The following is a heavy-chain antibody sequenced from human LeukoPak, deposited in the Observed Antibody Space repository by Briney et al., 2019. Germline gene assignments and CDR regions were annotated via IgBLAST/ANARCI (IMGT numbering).Heavy chain of an antibody. CDR2: INHSGST. V-gene: IGHV4-34*01. J-gene: IGHJ4*02. CDR1: GGSFSGYY. D-gene: IGHD3/OR15-3a*01. Sequence: SETLSLTCAVYGGSFSGYYWSWIRQPPGKGLEWMGEINHSGSTNYNPYLKSRVTISVDTSKNQFSLKLSSVTAADTAVYYCARGGGTGRPPYYFDYWGQGTLVTVSS. CDR3: ARGGGTGRPPYYFDY.